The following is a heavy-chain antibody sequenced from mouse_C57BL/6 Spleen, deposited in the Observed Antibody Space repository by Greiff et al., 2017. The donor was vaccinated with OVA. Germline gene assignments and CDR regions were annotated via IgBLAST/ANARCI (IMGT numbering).Heavy chain of an antibody. J-gene: IGHJ1*03. V-gene: IGHV3-6*01. D-gene: IGHD2-3*01. Sequence: EVQLQESGPGLVKPSQSLSLTCSVTGYSITSGYYWNWIRQFPGNKLEWMGYISYDGSNNYNPSLKNRISITRDTSKNQFFLKLNSVTTEDTATYYCARGRWDGYRDAWYFDVWGTGTTVTVSS. CDR2: ISYDGSN. CDR3: ARGRWDGYRDAWYFDV. CDR1: GYSITSGYY.